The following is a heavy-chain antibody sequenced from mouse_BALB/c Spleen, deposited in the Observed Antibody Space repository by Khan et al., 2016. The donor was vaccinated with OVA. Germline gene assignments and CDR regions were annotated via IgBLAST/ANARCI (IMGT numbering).Heavy chain of an antibody. J-gene: IGHJ2*01. V-gene: IGHV1-20*02. CDR3: TRIYRSDFDY. CDR2: INPHIGET. D-gene: IGHD1-1*01. Sequence: EVELVESGPELVRPGASVKISCKASGYSFTGYFMNWVMQSHGKSLEWIGRINPHIGETFYNERFKDKATLTVDESSSTAYMDLRSLASEDSAVYYCTRIYRSDFDYWGQGTTLTVSS. CDR1: GYSFTGYF.